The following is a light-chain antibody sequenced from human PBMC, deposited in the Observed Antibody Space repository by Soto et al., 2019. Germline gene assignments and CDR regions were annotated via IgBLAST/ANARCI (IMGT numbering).Light chain of an antibody. J-gene: IGKJ1*01. CDR1: QSVSSDF. CDR3: QQYGSSPS. Sequence: EIVLTQAPGTLSLYTGERATLSCRASQSVSSDFLAWYQQKPGQAPRLLIYGASSRATGIPDRFSGSGSGTDFTLTISRLEPEDFAVYYCQQYGSSPSFGQGTKVDIK. V-gene: IGKV3-20*01. CDR2: GAS.